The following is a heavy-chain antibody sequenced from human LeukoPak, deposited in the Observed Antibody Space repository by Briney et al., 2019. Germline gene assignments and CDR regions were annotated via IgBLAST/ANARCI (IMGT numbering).Heavy chain of an antibody. Sequence: PSETLSLTCTVSGGSISSYYWSWIRQPAGKGLEWIGRIYTSGSTNYNPSLKSRVTMSVDTSKNQFSPKLSSVTAADTAVYYCARGSLQYCSSTSCYLGDPYYFDYWGQGTLVTVSS. CDR1: GGSISSYY. D-gene: IGHD2-2*01. CDR3: ARGSLQYCSSTSCYLGDPYYFDY. J-gene: IGHJ4*02. V-gene: IGHV4-4*07. CDR2: IYTSGST.